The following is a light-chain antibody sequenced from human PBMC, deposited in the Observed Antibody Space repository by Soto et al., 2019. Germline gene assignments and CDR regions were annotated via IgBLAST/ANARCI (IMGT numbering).Light chain of an antibody. CDR3: QSHDSSLSAYV. CDR1: SSNIGAGYD. Sequence: QSVLKQPPSVSGAPGQRVTISCTGSSSNIGAGYDVHWYQQLPGTGPKLLISGNSNRPSGVPDRFSGSRSGTSASLAITGLQAEDEADYYCQSHDSSLSAYVFGTGTKLTVL. J-gene: IGLJ1*01. V-gene: IGLV1-40*01. CDR2: GNS.